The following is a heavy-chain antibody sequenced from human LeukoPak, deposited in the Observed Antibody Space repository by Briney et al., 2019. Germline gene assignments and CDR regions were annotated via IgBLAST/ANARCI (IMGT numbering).Heavy chain of an antibody. CDR3: AKGYCSSTSCFQYYFDS. V-gene: IGHV3-23*01. CDR1: GFSIGSQA. J-gene: IGHJ4*02. CDR2: FGGSDDSP. D-gene: IGHD2-2*01. Sequence: GGSLRLSCAASGFSIGSQAMSWVRQAPGQGLEWVSGFGGSDDSPHYAASVKGRFTISRDTSKNILYLQMDSLRVDDTAVYYCAKGYCSSTSCFQYYFDSWGQGTLVTVSS.